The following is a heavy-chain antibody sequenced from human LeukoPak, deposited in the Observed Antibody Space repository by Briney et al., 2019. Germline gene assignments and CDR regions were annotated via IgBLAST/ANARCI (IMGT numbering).Heavy chain of an antibody. J-gene: IGHJ6*02. CDR3: ASSITIFGVVYPPHYYGMDV. D-gene: IGHD3-3*01. CDR1: GGSFSGYY. V-gene: IGHV4-34*01. Sequence: SETLSLTCAVYGGSFSGYYWSWIRQPPGKGLEWIGEINHSGSTNYNPSLKSRVTISVDTSKNQFSLKLSSVTAADTAVYYCASSITIFGVVYPPHYYGMDVWGQGTTVTVSS. CDR2: INHSGST.